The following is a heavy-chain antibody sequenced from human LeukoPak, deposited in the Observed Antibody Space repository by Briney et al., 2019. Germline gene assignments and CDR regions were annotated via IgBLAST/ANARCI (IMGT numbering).Heavy chain of an antibody. D-gene: IGHD5-18*01. CDR3: ATSGYTYGALDI. CDR1: GGSISSGGYY. J-gene: IGHJ3*02. CDR2: IYYSGST. Sequence: PSETLSLTCTVSGGSISSGGYYWSWIRQHPGKGLEWIGYIYYSGSTYYNPSLKSRVTISVDTSKNQFSLKLSSVTAADTAVYYCATSGYTYGALDIWGQGTMVTVSS. V-gene: IGHV4-31*03.